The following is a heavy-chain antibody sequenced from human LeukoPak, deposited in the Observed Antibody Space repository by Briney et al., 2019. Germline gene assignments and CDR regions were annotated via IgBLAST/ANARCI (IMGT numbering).Heavy chain of an antibody. CDR1: GGSISSSSYY. CDR2: IYYSGST. D-gene: IGHD4-23*01. V-gene: IGHV4-39*01. CDR3: ARQPVYGGNSH. J-gene: IGHJ4*02. Sequence: SETLSPTCTVSGGSISSSSYYWGWIRQPPGKGLEWIGSIYYSGSTYYNPSLKSRVTISVDTSKNQFSLKLSSVTAADTAVYYCARQPVYGGNSHWGQGTLVTVSS.